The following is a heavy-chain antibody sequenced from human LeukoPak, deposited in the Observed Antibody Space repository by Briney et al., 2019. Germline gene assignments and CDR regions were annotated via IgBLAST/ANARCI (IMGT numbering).Heavy chain of an antibody. V-gene: IGHV4-4*07. Sequence: PSETLSLTCTVSGGSISSYYWSWTRQPARKGLEWIGRIYTSGSTNYNPSLKSRVTMSVDTSKNQFSLKLSSVTAADTAVYYCARDRLGRDGYNYFDYWGQGTLVTVSS. J-gene: IGHJ4*02. CDR2: IYTSGST. CDR1: GGSISSYY. D-gene: IGHD5-24*01. CDR3: ARDRLGRDGYNYFDY.